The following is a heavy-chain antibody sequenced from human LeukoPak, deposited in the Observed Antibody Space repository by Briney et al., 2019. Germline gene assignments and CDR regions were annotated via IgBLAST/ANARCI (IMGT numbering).Heavy chain of an antibody. CDR1: VFTFSDYA. D-gene: IGHD3-16*01. V-gene: IGHV3-64*01. J-gene: IGHJ6*02. Sequence: GVPLRLSCAACVFTFSDYAMQWLRQAPGRGLEFVSGISNSGESRHYANSVNGRFTISRDNYKNTQYLQMGSLKTEDLAVYYCARGSVLTASYYHCMDLWGQGTTVTVSS. CDR2: ISNSGESR. CDR3: ARGSVLTASYYHCMDL.